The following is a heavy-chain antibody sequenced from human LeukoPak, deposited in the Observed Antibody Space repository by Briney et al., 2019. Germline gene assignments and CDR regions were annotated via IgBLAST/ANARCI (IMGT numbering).Heavy chain of an antibody. J-gene: IGHJ4*02. Sequence: PGGSLRLSCAASGFTFSSYGMHWVRQAPGKGLEWVAVISYDGSNKYYADSVKGRFTISRDHSKNTLYLEMNSLRAEDTAVYYCARAQLLWFGVQSNFDYWGQGTLVTVSS. CDR1: GFTFSSYG. CDR2: ISYDGSNK. D-gene: IGHD3-10*01. CDR3: ARAQLLWFGVQSNFDY. V-gene: IGHV3-30*12.